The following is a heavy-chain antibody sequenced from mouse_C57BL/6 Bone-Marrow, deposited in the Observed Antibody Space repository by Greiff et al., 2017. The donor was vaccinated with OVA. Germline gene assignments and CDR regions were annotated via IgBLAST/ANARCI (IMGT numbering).Heavy chain of an antibody. D-gene: IGHD2-12*01. CDR2: IYPGSGST. CDR1: GYTFTSYW. J-gene: IGHJ3*01. Sequence: QVQLQQPGAALVMPGASVKLSCKASGYTFTSYWIPWVKQRPGHGLEWIGDIYPGSGSTNYNEKFKSKATLTVDTSSSTAYMQLSSLTSEDSAVYYCARGDDGFAYWGQGTLVTVSA. CDR3: ARGDDGFAY. V-gene: IGHV1-55*01.